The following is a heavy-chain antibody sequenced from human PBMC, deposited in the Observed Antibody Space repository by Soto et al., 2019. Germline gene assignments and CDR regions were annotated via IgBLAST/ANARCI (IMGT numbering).Heavy chain of an antibody. V-gene: IGHV3-30*18. CDR1: GFTFSSYG. CDR3: AKSRGSSSSYYYYGMDV. J-gene: IGHJ6*02. CDR2: ISYDGSNK. Sequence: QVQLVESGGGVVQPGRSLRLSCAASGFTFSSYGMHWVRQAPGKGLEWVAVISYDGSNKYYAYSVKGRFTISRDNSKNTLYLQMNSLRAEDTAVHYCAKSRGSSSSYYYYGMDVWGQGTTVTVSS. D-gene: IGHD6-6*01.